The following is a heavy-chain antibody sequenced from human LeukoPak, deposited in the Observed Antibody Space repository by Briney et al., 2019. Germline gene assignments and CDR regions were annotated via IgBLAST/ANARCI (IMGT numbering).Heavy chain of an antibody. J-gene: IGHJ4*02. CDR3: ASRLLSGIAVAGTMDY. D-gene: IGHD6-19*01. Sequence: PSETLSLTCTVSGGSISSSSDYWGWIRQPPGKGLEWIGSIYYSGSTYYNPSLKSRVTISVDTSKNQFSLKLSSVTAADTAVYYCASRLLSGIAVAGTMDYWGQGTLVTVSS. CDR1: GGSISSSSDY. V-gene: IGHV4-39*07. CDR2: IYYSGST.